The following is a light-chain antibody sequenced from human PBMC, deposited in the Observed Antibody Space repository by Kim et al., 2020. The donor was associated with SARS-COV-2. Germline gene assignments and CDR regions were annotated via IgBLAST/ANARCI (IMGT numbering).Light chain of an antibody. J-gene: IGKJ2*01. CDR3: QQYKNWTPYT. V-gene: IGKV3-15*01. CDR2: LAS. Sequence: VSAGRGDTLYYRPSQGVVRNSACHLQKHGHATRFSIYLASTRATDIPARFSGSWSGTECTLTISTMQSEDFAFYYWQQYKNWTPYTFGQGTKLEI. CDR1: QGVVRN.